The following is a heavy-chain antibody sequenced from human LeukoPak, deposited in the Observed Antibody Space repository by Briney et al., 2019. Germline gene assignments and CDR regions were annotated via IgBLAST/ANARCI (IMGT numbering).Heavy chain of an antibody. CDR3: ARSRNYYDSSGYYFPYYYYMDV. V-gene: IGHV4-39*01. CDR2: IYYSGDT. J-gene: IGHJ6*03. CDR1: SGSISSSGYY. D-gene: IGHD3-22*01. Sequence: PSETLSLTCTVSSGSISSSGYYWGWIRQPPGKGLEWAGSIYYSGDTYYNPSLETRVSMSVDTSKNQFSLKLSSVTAADTAVYYCARSRNYYDSSGYYFPYYYYMDVWGKGTTVTVS.